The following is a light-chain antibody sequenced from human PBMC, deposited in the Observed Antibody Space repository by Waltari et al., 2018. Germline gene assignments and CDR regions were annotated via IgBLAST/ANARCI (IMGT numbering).Light chain of an antibody. CDR3: ASYTPRSALV. CDR2: EVT. V-gene: IGLV2-18*02. Sequence: QSALTQPPSVSGSPGQSVTISCTGTNSDVGFYSRVPRHQQPPGTVPKRVIYEVTKRPSGGPDRLRGYKSGNPASRPISGLQAEDEVDYYCASYTPRSALVFGGGTKVTVL. CDR1: NSDVGFYSR. J-gene: IGLJ2*01.